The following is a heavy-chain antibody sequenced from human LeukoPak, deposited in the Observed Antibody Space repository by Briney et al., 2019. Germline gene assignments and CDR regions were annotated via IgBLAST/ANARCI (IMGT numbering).Heavy chain of an antibody. CDR3: ARDGNYGSGSYRSY. CDR1: GFTFSSYA. Sequence: PGGSLRLSCAASGFTFSSYAMHWVRQAPGKGLEWVAVISYDGSNKYYADSVKGRFTISRDNSKNTLYLQMNSLRAEDTAVYYCARDGNYGSGSYRSYWGQGTLVTVSS. V-gene: IGHV3-30-3*01. CDR2: ISYDGSNK. J-gene: IGHJ4*02. D-gene: IGHD3-10*01.